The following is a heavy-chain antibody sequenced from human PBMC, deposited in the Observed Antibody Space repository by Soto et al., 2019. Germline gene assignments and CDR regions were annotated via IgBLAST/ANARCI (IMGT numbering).Heavy chain of an antibody. V-gene: IGHV1-8*01. CDR2: MNPNGGNT. CDR3: ARELRYSSGWLPHGMDV. D-gene: IGHD6-19*01. J-gene: IGHJ6*02. CDR1: GYTFTSYD. Sequence: ASVKVSCKASGYTFTSYDINWVRQATGQGLEWMGWMNPNGGNTGYAQKFQGRVTMTRNTSISTAYMELSSLRSEDTAVYYCARELRYSSGWLPHGMDVWGQGTTVTVSS.